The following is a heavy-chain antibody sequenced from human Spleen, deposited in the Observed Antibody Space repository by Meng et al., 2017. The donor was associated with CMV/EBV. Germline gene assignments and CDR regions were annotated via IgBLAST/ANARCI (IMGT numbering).Heavy chain of an antibody. CDR2: TNHSGST. CDR3: ARGSGITGTVDY. D-gene: IGHD1-7*01. CDR1: GGSFSGYY. Sequence: CAGDGGSFSGYYWSGIRQPPGKGLEWIGGTNHSGSTNYNPSLKSRVTISVDTSKNQFSLKLSSVTAADTAVYYCARGSGITGTVDYWGQGTLVTVSS. V-gene: IGHV4-34*01. J-gene: IGHJ4*02.